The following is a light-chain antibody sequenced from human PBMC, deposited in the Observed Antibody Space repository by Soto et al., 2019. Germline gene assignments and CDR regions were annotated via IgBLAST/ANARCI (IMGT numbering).Light chain of an antibody. Sequence: QSALTQPPSASGSPGQSVTISCTGTSSDVGSYNYVSWYQQHPGKVPKLMIYEVTKRPSGVPDRFYGSKSGNTASLTVSGLQAEDEADYYCSSYAGSNILVFGGGTKLTVL. V-gene: IGLV2-8*01. CDR2: EVT. CDR1: SSDVGSYNY. CDR3: SSYAGSNILV. J-gene: IGLJ3*02.